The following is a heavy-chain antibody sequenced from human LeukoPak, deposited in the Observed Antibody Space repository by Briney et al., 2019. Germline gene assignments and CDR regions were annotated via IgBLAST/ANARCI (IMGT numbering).Heavy chain of an antibody. CDR2: ISGSGGST. CDR3: AKDTNSYTFDY. Sequence: GWSLRLSCAASGFTFSSYAMSWVRPAPGKGLKWVSAISGSGGSTYYADSVKDRFTISRDNSKNTLYLQMNSLRAEDTAIYYCAKDTNSYTFDYWGQGTLVTVSS. CDR1: GFTFSSYA. J-gene: IGHJ4*02. V-gene: IGHV3-23*01. D-gene: IGHD5-18*01.